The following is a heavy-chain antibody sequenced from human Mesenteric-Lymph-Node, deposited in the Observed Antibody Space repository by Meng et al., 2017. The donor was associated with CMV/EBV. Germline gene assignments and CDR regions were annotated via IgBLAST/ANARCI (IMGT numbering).Heavy chain of an antibody. D-gene: IGHD3-10*01. CDR1: FTLSSSW. CDR3: ARDQYRPGSGNYYSFDQ. CDR2: INSDGDST. V-gene: IGHV3-74*01. J-gene: IGHJ4*02. Sequence: FTLSSSWIHWVRQGPGKGLVWVARINSDGDSTVYADSVKGRFTISRDNAKNTLYLQMNNLRAEDTAVYYCARDQYRPGSGNYYSFDQWGQGTLVTVSS.